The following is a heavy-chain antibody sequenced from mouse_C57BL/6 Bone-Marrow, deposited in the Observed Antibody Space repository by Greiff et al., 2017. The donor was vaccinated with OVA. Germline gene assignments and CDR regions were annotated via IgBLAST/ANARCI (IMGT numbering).Heavy chain of an antibody. Sequence: VQLQQSGPGLVKPSQSLSLTCSVTGYSITSGYYWNWIRQFPGNKLEWMGYISYDGSNNYNPSLKNRISITRDTSKNQFFLKLNSVTTEDTATYYCARGGYYWYFDVWGTGTTVTVSS. CDR2: ISYDGSN. D-gene: IGHD2-2*01. CDR3: ARGGYYWYFDV. J-gene: IGHJ1*03. V-gene: IGHV3-6*01. CDR1: GYSITSGYY.